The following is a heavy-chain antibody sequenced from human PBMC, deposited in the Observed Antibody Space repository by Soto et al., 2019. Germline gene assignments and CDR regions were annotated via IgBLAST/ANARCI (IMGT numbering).Heavy chain of an antibody. D-gene: IGHD6-6*01. CDR2: IYYSGST. CDR3: ARSVSFTTPRPDF. V-gene: IGHV4-59*01. Sequence: LSLTCTVSGGSISSYYWSWIRQPPGKGLEWIGYIYYSGSTNYNPSLKSRVTISVDTSKNQFSLKLSSVTAADTAVYYCARSVSFTTPRPDFWGQGTLVTVSS. CDR1: GGSISSYY. J-gene: IGHJ4*02.